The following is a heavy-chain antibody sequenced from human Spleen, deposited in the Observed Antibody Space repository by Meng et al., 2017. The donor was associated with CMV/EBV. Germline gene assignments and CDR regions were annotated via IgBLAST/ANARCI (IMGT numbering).Heavy chain of an antibody. CDR1: GFSFSDYY. J-gene: IGHJ5*02. D-gene: IGHD3-3*01. CDR2: IRNKANSYTT. V-gene: IGHV3-72*01. CDR3: AKDRNRITIFGVVTPQGFDP. Sequence: GGSLRLSCAASGFSFSDYYMDWVRQAPGKGLEWVGRIRNKANSYTTEYAASVKGRFIISRDDSENSLNLQMNSLRAEDTAVYYCAKDRNRITIFGVVTPQGFDPWGQGTLVTVSS.